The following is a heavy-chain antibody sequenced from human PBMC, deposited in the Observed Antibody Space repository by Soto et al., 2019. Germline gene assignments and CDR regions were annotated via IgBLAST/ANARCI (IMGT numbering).Heavy chain of an antibody. V-gene: IGHV3-30*18. CDR3: AKGKDTAIYYYGMDV. D-gene: IGHD5-18*01. J-gene: IGHJ6*02. Sequence: SLRLSCAASGFTFSSYGMHWVRQAPGKGLEWVAVISYDGSNKYYADSVKGRFTISRDNSKNTLYLQMNSLRAEDTAVYYCAKGKDTAIYYYGMDVWGQGTTVTVSS. CDR1: GFTFSSYG. CDR2: ISYDGSNK.